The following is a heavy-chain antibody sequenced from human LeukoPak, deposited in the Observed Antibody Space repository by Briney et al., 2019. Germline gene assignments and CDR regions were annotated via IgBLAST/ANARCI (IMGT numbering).Heavy chain of an antibody. CDR2: ISGSGGST. Sequence: GALRLSCAASGFTFSSYAMSRVRQAPGKGLEWVSAISGSGGSTYYADSVKGRFTISRDNSKNTLYLQMNSLRAEDTAVYYCARIFSGTDYWGQGTLVTVSS. CDR1: GFTFSSYA. J-gene: IGHJ4*02. CDR3: ARIFSGTDY. D-gene: IGHD2/OR15-2a*01. V-gene: IGHV3-23*01.